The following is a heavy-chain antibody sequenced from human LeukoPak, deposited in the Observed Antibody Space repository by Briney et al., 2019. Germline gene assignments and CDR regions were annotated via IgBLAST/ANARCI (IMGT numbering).Heavy chain of an antibody. CDR3: ARVPVKHYYDSSGYYFRLVREPQENPDGY. CDR2: ISSSSSYI. Sequence: PGGSLRLSCAASGFTFSSYSMNWVRQAPGKGLEWVSSISSSSSYIYYADSVKGRFTISRDNAKNSLYLQMNSLRAEDTAVYYCARVPVKHYYDSSGYYFRLVREPQENPDGYWGQGTLVTVSS. V-gene: IGHV3-21*01. J-gene: IGHJ4*02. D-gene: IGHD3-22*01. CDR1: GFTFSSYS.